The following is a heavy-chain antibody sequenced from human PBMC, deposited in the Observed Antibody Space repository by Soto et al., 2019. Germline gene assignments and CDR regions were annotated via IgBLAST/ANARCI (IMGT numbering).Heavy chain of an antibody. Sequence: QVQLVESGGGVVQPGRSLRLSCAASGFTFSSYAMHWVRQAPGKGLEWVAVISYDGSNKYYADSVKGRFTISRDNSKNTLYLPMNSLRAEDTAVYYCARDHDFWRGADYWGQGTLVTVSS. D-gene: IGHD3-3*01. CDR1: GFTFSSYA. CDR2: ISYDGSNK. CDR3: ARDHDFWRGADY. J-gene: IGHJ4*02. V-gene: IGHV3-30-3*01.